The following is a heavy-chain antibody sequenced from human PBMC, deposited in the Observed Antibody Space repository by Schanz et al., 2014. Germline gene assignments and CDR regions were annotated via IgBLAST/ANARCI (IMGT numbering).Heavy chain of an antibody. CDR2: ISGSGGST. CDR3: AKGQGAVINNWYFDR. J-gene: IGHJ2*01. D-gene: IGHD2-21*01. CDR1: GFTVNNYA. V-gene: IGHV3-23*01. Sequence: EVQLLESGGGLVQPGGSLRLSCTVSGFTVNNYAMNWVRQAPGRGLEWVSAISGSGGSTYYADSVKGRFIISRDNSKNNSKNTLYVQMNSLRVEDTAVYYCAKGQGAVINNWYFDRWGRGTLVTVSS.